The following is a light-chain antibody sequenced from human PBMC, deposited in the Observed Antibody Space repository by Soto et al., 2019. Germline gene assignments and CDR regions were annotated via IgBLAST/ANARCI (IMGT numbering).Light chain of an antibody. CDR2: DAS. Sequence: EIVMTQSPATLSVSPGERATLSCRASQSVSSNLAWYQQKPGQAPRLLIYDASNRATGIPARFSGSGSGTDFTLTISSLQSEDFAVYYCQQYNNWWTFGQGTKVDIK. CDR3: QQYNNWWT. J-gene: IGKJ1*01. CDR1: QSVSSN. V-gene: IGKV3D-15*01.